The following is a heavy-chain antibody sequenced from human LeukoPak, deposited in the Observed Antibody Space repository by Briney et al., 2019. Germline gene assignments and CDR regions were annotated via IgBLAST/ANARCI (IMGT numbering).Heavy chain of an antibody. Sequence: PGGSLRLSCAASGFTYSSYPMNWVRQAPGRGLEWASGLSDSGNTTYYADSVKGRFTISRDNSKKTLYLQMNSLRAEDTAVYYCARDSSVASYYYGMDVWGQGTTVSVSS. CDR1: GFTYSSYP. D-gene: IGHD2-15*01. CDR3: ARDSSVASYYYGMDV. CDR2: LSDSGNTT. V-gene: IGHV3-23*01. J-gene: IGHJ6*02.